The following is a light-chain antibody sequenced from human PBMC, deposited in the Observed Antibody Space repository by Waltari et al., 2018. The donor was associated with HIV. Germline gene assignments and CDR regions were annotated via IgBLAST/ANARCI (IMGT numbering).Light chain of an antibody. CDR2: DVS. V-gene: IGLV2-14*03. Sequence: QSALTQPASVSGSPGQSITLSCTGASRAVGSYNYVSWYQHHPGKAPKLIIYDVSNRPSGVSNRFSGSKSGTTASLTISGLQAEDEADYYCSSYTSSRTVVFGGGTKLTVL. CDR3: SSYTSSRTVV. CDR1: SRAVGSYNY. J-gene: IGLJ2*01.